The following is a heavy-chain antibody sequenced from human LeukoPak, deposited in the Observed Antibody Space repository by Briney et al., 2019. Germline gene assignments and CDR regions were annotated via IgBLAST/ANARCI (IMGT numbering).Heavy chain of an antibody. V-gene: IGHV3-30*04. Sequence: GGSLRLSCAASGFTFSSYAMHWVRQAPGKGLEWVAVISYDGSNKYYADSVKGRFTISRDNSKNTLYLQMNSLRAEDTALYYCARHRPNYYYYYMDVWGKGTTVTVSS. CDR3: ARHRPNYYYYYMDV. J-gene: IGHJ6*03. CDR2: ISYDGSNK. CDR1: GFTFSSYA.